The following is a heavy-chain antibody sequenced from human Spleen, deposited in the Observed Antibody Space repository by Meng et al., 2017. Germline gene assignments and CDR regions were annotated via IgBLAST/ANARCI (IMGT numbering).Heavy chain of an antibody. CDR1: GFTFSNAW. CDR3: TTDEEDYGDY. V-gene: IGHV3-15*01. J-gene: IGHJ4*02. Sequence: GESLKISCAVSGFTFSNAWMSWVRQPPGKGLEWVGRIKSKTDGGTTDYAAPVQVRFTISRDDSKNTLYLQMNSLKTEDTAVYYCTTDEEDYGDYWGQGTLVTVSS. CDR2: IKSKTDGGTT.